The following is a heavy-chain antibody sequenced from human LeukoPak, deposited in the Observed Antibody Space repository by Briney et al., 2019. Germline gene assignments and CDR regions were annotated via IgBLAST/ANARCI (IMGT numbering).Heavy chain of an antibody. Sequence: ASVKVSCKASGYTFTIYAMHWVRQAPGQGLEWMGWITPSGGTNYPQKFQGRVAITSDTSITTAYMDLSMLTSDDTAVYYGARDRYGDGFAHFDYWGQGALVTVSS. D-gene: IGHD5-24*01. J-gene: IGHJ4*02. CDR2: ITPSGGT. CDR3: ARDRYGDGFAHFDY. CDR1: GYTFTIYA. V-gene: IGHV1-2*02.